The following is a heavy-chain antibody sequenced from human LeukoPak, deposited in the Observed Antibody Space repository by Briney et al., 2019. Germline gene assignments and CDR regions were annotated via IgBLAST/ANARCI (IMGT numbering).Heavy chain of an antibody. CDR1: GLTVSSNY. D-gene: IGHD6-13*01. V-gene: IGHV3-66*01. Sequence: GGSLRLSCAASGLTVSSNYMSWVRQAPGKGLEWVSVIYSGGSTYYADSVKGRFTISRDNSKNTLFLQMNSLRAEDTAVYYCVRFPWQQLVADPSWGQGTLVTVSS. CDR2: IYSGGST. J-gene: IGHJ5*02. CDR3: VRFPWQQLVADPS.